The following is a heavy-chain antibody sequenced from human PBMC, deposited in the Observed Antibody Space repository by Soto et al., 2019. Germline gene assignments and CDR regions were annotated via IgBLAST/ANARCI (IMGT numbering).Heavy chain of an antibody. CDR3: AGGGDGGNGWFDP. J-gene: IGHJ5*02. CDR1: GGTFSSYT. CDR2: IIPILGIA. V-gene: IGHV1-69*02. D-gene: IGHD2-21*02. Sequence: QVQLVQSGAEVKKPGSSVKVSCKASGGTFSSYTISWVRQAPGQGLEWMGRIIPILGIANYAQKFQGRVTITADKSKSTAYKELGRLRSEDTAVYYCAGGGDGGNGWFDPLGQGTLVTVSS.